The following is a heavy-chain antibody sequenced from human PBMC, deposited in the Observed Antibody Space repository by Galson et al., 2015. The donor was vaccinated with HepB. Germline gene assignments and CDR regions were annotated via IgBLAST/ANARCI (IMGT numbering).Heavy chain of an antibody. D-gene: IGHD1-1*01. CDR3: ARQNGTTRAPYYYYGMDV. V-gene: IGHV5-51*01. J-gene: IGHJ6*02. Sequence: QSGAEVKKPGESLKISCKGSGHSFTSYWIGWVRQMPGKGLGWMGIIYPGDSDTRYSPSFQGQVTISADKSISTAYLQWSSLKASDTAMYYCARQNGTTRAPYYYYGMDVWGQGTTVTVSS. CDR1: GHSFTSYW. CDR2: IYPGDSDT.